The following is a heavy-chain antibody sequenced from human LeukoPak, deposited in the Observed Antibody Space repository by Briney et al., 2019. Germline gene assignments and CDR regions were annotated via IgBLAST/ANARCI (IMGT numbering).Heavy chain of an antibody. CDR2: IRQDGSNK. CDR3: VKRRLGYYYDSSGYRFDY. Sequence: GGSLRLSCAASGFTFSSYWMSWVRQAPGKGLEWVANIRQDGSNKYYADSVKGRFTISRDNSKNTLYLQMNSLRAEDTAVYYCVKRRLGYYYDSSGYRFDYWGQGTLVTVSS. D-gene: IGHD3-22*01. CDR1: GFTFSSYW. V-gene: IGHV3-7*02. J-gene: IGHJ4*02.